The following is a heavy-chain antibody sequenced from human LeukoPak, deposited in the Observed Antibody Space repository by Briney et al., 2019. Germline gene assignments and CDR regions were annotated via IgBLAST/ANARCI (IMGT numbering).Heavy chain of an antibody. CDR3: ARQATYCSSTSCYYIDY. D-gene: IGHD2-2*01. CDR1: GGSISSGGYY. CDR2: IYHSGST. Sequence: SETLSLTCTVSGGSISSGGYYWSWIRQPPGKGLEWIGYIYHSGSTYYNPSLKSRVTISVDTSKNQFSLKLTSVTAADTAVYYCARQATYCSSTSCYYIDYWGQGTLVTVSS. J-gene: IGHJ4*02. V-gene: IGHV4-30-2*01.